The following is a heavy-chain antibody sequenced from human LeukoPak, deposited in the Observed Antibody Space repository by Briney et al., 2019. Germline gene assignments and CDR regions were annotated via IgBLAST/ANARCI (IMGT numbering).Heavy chain of an antibody. CDR3: ARASGGYSSDY. J-gene: IGHJ4*02. Sequence: SETLSLTCTVSGGSISSGDYYWSWIRQPPGKGLEWIGYIYYSGSTYYNPSLKGRVTISVDTSKNQFSLKLSSVTAADTAVYYCARASGGYSSDYWGQGTLVTVSS. CDR1: GGSISSGDYY. CDR2: IYYSGST. V-gene: IGHV4-30-4*01. D-gene: IGHD3-22*01.